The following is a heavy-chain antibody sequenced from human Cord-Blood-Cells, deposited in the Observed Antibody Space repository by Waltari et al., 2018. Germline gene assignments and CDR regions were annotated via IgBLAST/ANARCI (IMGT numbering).Heavy chain of an antibody. CDR2: TSSNAYGLTT. CDR3: TRVSRGVHYERDD. V-gene: IGHV3-49*05. CDR1: GFTFGDYA. Sequence: EVQLVESGGGVVRPGRSLRLSFTASGFTFGDYAMSWFLLARWKVLEQVCITSSNAYGLTTEDAASVKGRFTMSRDDLKSISYLQRNSLKAWDTASYYCTRVSRGVHYERDDWGKVTKNIVAS. D-gene: IGHD2-8*02. J-gene: IGHJ6*04.